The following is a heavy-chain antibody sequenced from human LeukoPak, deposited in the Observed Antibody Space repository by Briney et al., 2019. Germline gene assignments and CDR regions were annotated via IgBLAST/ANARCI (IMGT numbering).Heavy chain of an antibody. Sequence: PGGSLRLSCAASGFTFSRYAMHWVRQAPGKGLEWVAFISYDGSNKDYADSVKGRFTISRDNSKNTLYLQMNSLKTEDTATNYCAREDLGYCSGGTCYERVYFDYWGQGTLVTVSS. CDR3: AREDLGYCSGGTCYERVYFDY. J-gene: IGHJ4*02. CDR2: ISYDGSNK. D-gene: IGHD2-15*01. V-gene: IGHV3-30-3*01. CDR1: GFTFSRYA.